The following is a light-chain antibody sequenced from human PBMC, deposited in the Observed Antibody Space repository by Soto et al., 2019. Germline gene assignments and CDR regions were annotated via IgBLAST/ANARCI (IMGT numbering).Light chain of an antibody. Sequence: DIQLTQSPSLLSASVGYRVTITCRASQGISTFLAWYQQHPGTAPKRLIYDASNLQSGVPSRFSGSGSGTEFTLTISSLQPEDFATYYCQQVNNYPLTFGGGTKVAIK. CDR2: DAS. V-gene: IGKV1-9*01. CDR1: QGISTF. J-gene: IGKJ4*01. CDR3: QQVNNYPLT.